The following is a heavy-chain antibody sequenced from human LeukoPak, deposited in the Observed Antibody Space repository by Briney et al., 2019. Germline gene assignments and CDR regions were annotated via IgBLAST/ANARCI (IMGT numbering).Heavy chain of an antibody. Sequence: PGGSLRLSCAASGFTFSGSAMHWVRQASGKGLEWVGRIRSKANSYATAYAASVKGRFTISRDDSKNTAYLQMNSLKTEDTAVYYCTRHCSGGSCYHHDAFDIWGQGTMVTVSS. CDR1: GFTFSGSA. J-gene: IGHJ3*02. CDR2: IRSKANSYAT. CDR3: TRHCSGGSCYHHDAFDI. V-gene: IGHV3-73*01. D-gene: IGHD2-15*01.